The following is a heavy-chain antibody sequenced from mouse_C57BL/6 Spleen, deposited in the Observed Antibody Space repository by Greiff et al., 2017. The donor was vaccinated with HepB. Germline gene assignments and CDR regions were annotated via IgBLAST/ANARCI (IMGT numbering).Heavy chain of an antibody. V-gene: IGHV1-15*01. CDR3: TRSALGAMDY. CDR1: GYTFTDYE. Sequence: QVQLKESGAELVRPGASVTLSCKASGYTFTDYEMHWVKQTPVHGLEWIGAIDPETGGTAYNQKFKGKAILTADKSSSTAYMELRSLTSEDSAVYYCTRSALGAMDYWGQGTSVTVSS. CDR2: IDPETGGT. J-gene: IGHJ4*01. D-gene: IGHD4-1*01.